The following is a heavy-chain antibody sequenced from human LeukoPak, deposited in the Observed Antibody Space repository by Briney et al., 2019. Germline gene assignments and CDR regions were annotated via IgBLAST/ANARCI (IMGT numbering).Heavy chain of an antibody. J-gene: IGHJ4*02. V-gene: IGHV3-21*01. CDR1: GFTFSSYS. CDR2: ISSSSSYI. Sequence: GGSLRLSCAASGFTFSSYSMNWVRQAPGKGLEWVSSISSSSSYIYYADSVKGRFTISRDNAKNSLYLQMNSLRAEDTAVYYCAREWGYIVVVPAAATLDYWGQGTLVTVSS. D-gene: IGHD2-2*01. CDR3: AREWGYIVVVPAAATLDY.